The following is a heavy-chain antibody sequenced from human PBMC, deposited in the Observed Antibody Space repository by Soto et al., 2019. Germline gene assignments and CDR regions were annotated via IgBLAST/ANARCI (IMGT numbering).Heavy chain of an antibody. CDR2: INVYNGNI. CDR3: ARKKDLYFGMDV. D-gene: IGHD2-15*01. V-gene: IGHV1-18*04. J-gene: IGHJ6*02. Sequence: QVQLVQSGAEVKKPGASVKVSCKASGYIFTNYGISWVRQAPGQGLEWMGWINVYNGNINYAQNFQGRVTMTTDTSTSTAYMELRSLRSDDTAVYSCARKKDLYFGMDVWGQGTTVTVSS. CDR1: GYIFTNYG.